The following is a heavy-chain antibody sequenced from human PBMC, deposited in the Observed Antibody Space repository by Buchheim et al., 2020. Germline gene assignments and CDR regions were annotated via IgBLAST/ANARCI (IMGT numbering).Heavy chain of an antibody. CDR2: ISYDGSNK. J-gene: IGHJ6*02. V-gene: IGHV3-30-3*01. Sequence: QVQLVESGGGVVQPGRSLRLSCAASGFTFSSYAMHWVRQAPGKGLEWVAVISYDGSNKYYADSVKGRFPISRDNSKNTLYLQMNSLRAEDTAVYYCARDDCSSTSCYIDYYYYGMDVWGQGTT. CDR1: GFTFSSYA. CDR3: ARDDCSSTSCYIDYYYYGMDV. D-gene: IGHD2-2*02.